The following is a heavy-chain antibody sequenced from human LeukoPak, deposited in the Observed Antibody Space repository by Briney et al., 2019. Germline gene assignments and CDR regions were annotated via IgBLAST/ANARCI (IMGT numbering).Heavy chain of an antibody. CDR2: ISHVGGT. CDR3: AKSGSYYYFDF. Sequence: GGSLRLSCAASGFTFSDYAMSWVRQAPEKGLEWVSTISHVGGTYYADSVRGRFTISRDDSKNMVYLQMDSLRAEDTAVYYCAKSGSYYYFDFWGQGTLVTVSS. V-gene: IGHV3-23*01. CDR1: GFTFSDYA. D-gene: IGHD1-26*01. J-gene: IGHJ4*02.